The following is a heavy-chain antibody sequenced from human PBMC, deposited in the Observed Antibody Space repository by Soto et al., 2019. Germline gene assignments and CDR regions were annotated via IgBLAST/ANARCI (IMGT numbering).Heavy chain of an antibody. CDR1: GFTFSSYA. J-gene: IGHJ4*02. CDR3: ASQWIQLWSSY. Sequence: HPGGSLRLSCAASGFTFSSYAMSWVRQAPGKGLEWVSAISGSGGSTYYADSVKGRFTISRDNSKNTLYLQMNSLRAEDTAVYYCASQWIQLWSSYWGQGTLVTVSS. V-gene: IGHV3-23*01. D-gene: IGHD5-18*01. CDR2: ISGSGGST.